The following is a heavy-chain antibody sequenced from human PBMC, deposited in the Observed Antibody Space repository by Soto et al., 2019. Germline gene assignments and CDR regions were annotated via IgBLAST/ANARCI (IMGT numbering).Heavy chain of an antibody. CDR3: ARDFRVITFGGVIVYFDY. D-gene: IGHD3-16*02. CDR2: IWYDGSNK. J-gene: IGHJ4*02. Sequence: PGESLKISCAGSGFTFSSYGMHWVRQAPGKGLEWVAVIWYDGSNKYYADSVKGRFTISRDNSKNTLYLQMNSLRAEDTAVYYCARDFRVITFGGVIVYFDYWGQGTLVTVSS. V-gene: IGHV3-33*08. CDR1: GFTFSSYG.